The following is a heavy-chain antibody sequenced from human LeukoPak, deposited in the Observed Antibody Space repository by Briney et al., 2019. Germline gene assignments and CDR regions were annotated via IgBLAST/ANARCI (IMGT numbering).Heavy chain of an antibody. Sequence: GGSLRLSCAASGFTFSSYWMSWVRQAPGQGLEWVANIKQDGSGKYYVDSVKGRFTISRDNAKNSLYLQMNSLRAEDTAVYYCARTPGIAVAGTINYFDYWGQGTLVTVSS. D-gene: IGHD6-19*01. CDR3: ARTPGIAVAGTINYFDY. CDR1: GFTFSSYW. CDR2: IKQDGSGK. V-gene: IGHV3-7*01. J-gene: IGHJ4*02.